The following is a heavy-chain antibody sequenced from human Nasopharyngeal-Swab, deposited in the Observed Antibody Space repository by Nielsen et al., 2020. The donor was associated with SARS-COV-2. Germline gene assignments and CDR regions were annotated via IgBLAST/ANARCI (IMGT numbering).Heavy chain of an antibody. V-gene: IGHV2-26*01. CDR3: ARMETIAGAGYFYYYGMDV. D-gene: IGHD6-19*01. CDR2: IFSNDEK. Sequence: WIRQPPGKALEWLAHIFSNDEKSYSTSLKSRPTISKDTSKSQVVLTMTNMDPVDTATYYCARMETIAGAGYFYYYGMDVWGQGTTVTVS. J-gene: IGHJ6*02.